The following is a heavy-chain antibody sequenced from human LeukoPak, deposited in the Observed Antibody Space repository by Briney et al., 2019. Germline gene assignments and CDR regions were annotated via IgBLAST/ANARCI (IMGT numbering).Heavy chain of an antibody. CDR3: AKDLQFWFGDGMDV. J-gene: IGHJ6*02. D-gene: IGHD3-10*01. CDR2: ISATGDIT. V-gene: IGHV3-23*01. Sequence: SGGSLRLSCAASGFTFSSYAMSWVRQGPGKGLEWVSTISATGDITYYADSVKGRVTISRDNSKNTLYLQVSSLRAEDTAIYYCAKDLQFWFGDGMDVWGQGTRVTVSS. CDR1: GFTFSSYA.